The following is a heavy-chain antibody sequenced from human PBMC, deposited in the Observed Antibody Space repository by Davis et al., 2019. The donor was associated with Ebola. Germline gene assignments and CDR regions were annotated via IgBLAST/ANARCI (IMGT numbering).Heavy chain of an antibody. CDR2: INPHNGNT. Sequence: ASVKVSCKASGYTFTSYGITWVRQAPGQELEWMGWINPHNGNTNYAQNVQGRVTMTRDTSTSTVYMELSSLRSEDTAVYYCAREPLIVVVVAATGSYYYGMDVWGKGTTVTVSS. V-gene: IGHV1-18*04. D-gene: IGHD2-15*01. CDR1: GYTFTSYG. CDR3: AREPLIVVVVAATGSYYYGMDV. J-gene: IGHJ6*04.